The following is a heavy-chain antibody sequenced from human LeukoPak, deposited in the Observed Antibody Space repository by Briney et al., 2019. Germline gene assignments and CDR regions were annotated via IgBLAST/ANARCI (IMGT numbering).Heavy chain of an antibody. CDR1: GYTFTGYY. D-gene: IGHD7-27*01. J-gene: IGHJ6*03. Sequence: ASVKVSCKASGYTFTGYYMHWVRQAPGQGLEWMGWINPNSGGTNYAQKFQGRVTMTRDTSISTAYMELSRLRSDDTAVYYCATSLGTVGDYYYYYYMDVWGKGTTVTVSS. CDR2: INPNSGGT. V-gene: IGHV1-2*02. CDR3: ATSLGTVGDYYYYYYMDV.